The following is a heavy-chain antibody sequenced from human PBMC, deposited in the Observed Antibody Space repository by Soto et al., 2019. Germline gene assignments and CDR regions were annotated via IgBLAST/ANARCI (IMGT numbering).Heavy chain of an antibody. Sequence: EQLVQSGGALVQPGGSLRLSCAASGFNIGVDYMNWVRQAPGEGLEWIAHIVAGSSAVFYAESVKGRFSISRDNAKNSLILQMDSLRAEDTGVYYCARGGDAWGQGTQVTVSS. CDR2: IVAGSSAV. V-gene: IGHV3-48*01. J-gene: IGHJ5*02. CDR1: GFNIGVDY. D-gene: IGHD3-16*01. CDR3: ARGGDA.